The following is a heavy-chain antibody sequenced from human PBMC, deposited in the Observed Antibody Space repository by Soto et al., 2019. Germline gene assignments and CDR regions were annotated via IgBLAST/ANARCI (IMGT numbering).Heavy chain of an antibody. V-gene: IGHV3-7*01. CDR1: GFTFGSYW. Sequence: LRLSCAASGFTFGSYWMSWVRQAPGKGLEWVANIKQDGSEKYYVDSAKGRFTISRDNAKNSLYLQMNSLRAEDTAVYYCAREIVATTTFDYWGQGTLVTVSS. D-gene: IGHD5-12*01. CDR2: IKQDGSEK. CDR3: AREIVATTTFDY. J-gene: IGHJ4*02.